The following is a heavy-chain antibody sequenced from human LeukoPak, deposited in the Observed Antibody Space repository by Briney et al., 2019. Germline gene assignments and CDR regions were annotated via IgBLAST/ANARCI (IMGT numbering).Heavy chain of an antibody. CDR3: ARSVYYDSSGYYYSDAFDI. CDR2: MTPTSGNT. D-gene: IGHD3-22*01. V-gene: IGHV1-8*01. CDR1: GYTFTSYD. Sequence: WASVKVSCKASGYTFTSYDINWVRQATLHGLECMGWMTPTSGNTGYAQKFQGRVTMTRNTSISTAYMELSTLRSEDTAVYYCARSVYYDSSGYYYSDAFDIWGQGTMVTVSS. J-gene: IGHJ3*02.